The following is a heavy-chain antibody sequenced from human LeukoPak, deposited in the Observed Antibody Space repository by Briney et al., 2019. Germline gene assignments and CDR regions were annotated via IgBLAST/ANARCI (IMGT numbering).Heavy chain of an antibody. CDR1: GGSISSYS. Sequence: SETLSLTCTVSGGSISSYSWSWIRQPPGKGLEWIGYIYHSGRTYYNPSLKSRVTISVDRSKNQFSLKLTSVTAADTAVYYCANSLWSPTPRFDYWGQGTLVTVSS. CDR3: ANSLWSPTPRFDY. V-gene: IGHV4-30-2*01. D-gene: IGHD2-21*01. J-gene: IGHJ4*02. CDR2: IYHSGRT.